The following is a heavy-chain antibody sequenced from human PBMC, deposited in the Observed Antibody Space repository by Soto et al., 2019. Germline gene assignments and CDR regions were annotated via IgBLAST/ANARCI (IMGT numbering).Heavy chain of an antibody. D-gene: IGHD2-21*02. CDR3: ARVLPYCGGDCYPNLPDKPYYFDY. J-gene: IGHJ4*02. V-gene: IGHV1-46*01. CDR2: INPSGGST. CDR1: GYTFTSYY. Sequence: QVQLVQSGAEVKKPGASVKVSCKASGYTFTSYYMHWVRQAPGQGLEWMGIINPSGGSTSYAQKFQGRVTMTMDTSTSTVYMELSSLRAEDTAVYYCARVLPYCGGDCYPNLPDKPYYFDYWGQGTLVTVSS.